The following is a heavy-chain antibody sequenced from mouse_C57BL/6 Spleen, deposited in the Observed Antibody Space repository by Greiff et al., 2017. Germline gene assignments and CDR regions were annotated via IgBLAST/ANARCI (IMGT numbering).Heavy chain of an antibody. D-gene: IGHD2-5*01. CDR3: ARGDYSNYYARDY. V-gene: IGHV5-4*01. CDR2: ISAGGRST. J-gene: IGHJ4*01. CDR1: GFTFSSYA. Sequence: EVQLVESGGGLVKPGGSLKLSCAASGFTFSSYAMYWVRQTQEKRLEWVATISAGGRSTYYPDNVKGRFTISRDNAKSHLYLLMSHLKSEDTAMYYSARGDYSNYYARDYWGQGTSVTVAS.